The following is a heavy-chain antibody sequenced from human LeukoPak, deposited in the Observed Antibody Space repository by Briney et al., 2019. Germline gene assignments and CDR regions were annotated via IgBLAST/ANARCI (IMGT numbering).Heavy chain of an antibody. CDR3: AKGEYSYGYWFDP. J-gene: IGHJ5*02. V-gene: IGHV3-23*01. CDR1: GFTFSSYD. Sequence: GGSLRLSCAASGFTFSSYDMSWVRQAPGKGLEWVSAISGSGGSTYYADSVRGRFTISRDNSKNTLYLQMNSLRAEDTAVYYCAKGEYSYGYWFDPWGQGTLVTVSS. D-gene: IGHD5-18*01. CDR2: ISGSGGST.